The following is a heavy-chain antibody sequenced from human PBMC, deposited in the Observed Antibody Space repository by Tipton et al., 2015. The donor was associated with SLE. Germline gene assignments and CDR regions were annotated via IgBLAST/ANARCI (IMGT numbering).Heavy chain of an antibody. D-gene: IGHD4-17*01. Sequence: SLRLSCAASGFTFSSYAMRWVRQAPGKGLEWVSVISGSGGSTYYADSVKGRFTISRDNSKNTLYLQMNSLRAEDTAVYYCAKDRHGDYYFDYWGQGTLVTVSS. J-gene: IGHJ4*02. CDR3: AKDRHGDYYFDY. CDR2: ISGSGGST. V-gene: IGHV3-23*01. CDR1: GFTFSSYA.